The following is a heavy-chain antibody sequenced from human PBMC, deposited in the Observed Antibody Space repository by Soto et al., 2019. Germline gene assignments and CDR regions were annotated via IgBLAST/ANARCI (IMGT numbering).Heavy chain of an antibody. CDR2: IYYSGST. J-gene: IGHJ4*02. CDR3: ASYGSGSYYISLNY. Sequence: SETLSLTCTVSGGSISSSSYYWGWIRQPPGKGLEWIGSIYYSGSTYYNPSLKSRVTISVDTSKNQFSLKLSSVTAADTAVYYCASYGSGSYYISLNYWGQGTLVTVSS. D-gene: IGHD3-10*01. CDR1: GGSISSSSYY. V-gene: IGHV4-39*01.